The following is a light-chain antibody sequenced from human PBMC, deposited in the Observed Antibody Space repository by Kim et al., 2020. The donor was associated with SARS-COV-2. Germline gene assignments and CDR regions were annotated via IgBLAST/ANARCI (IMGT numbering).Light chain of an antibody. Sequence: EIVLTQSPATLSLSPGERATLSCGASQRVSSSYLAWYQQKPGLAPRLLIYDASSRATGIPDRFSGSGSGTDFTLTISRLEPEDFAVYYCQQYVSSPWTFGQGTKVEIK. CDR2: DAS. CDR3: QQYVSSPWT. V-gene: IGKV3D-20*01. J-gene: IGKJ1*01. CDR1: QRVSSSY.